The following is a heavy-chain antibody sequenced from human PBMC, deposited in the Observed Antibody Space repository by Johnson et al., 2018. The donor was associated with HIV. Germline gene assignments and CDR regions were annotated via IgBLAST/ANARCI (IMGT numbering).Heavy chain of an antibody. CDR1: GFTFSSYG. V-gene: IGHV3-33*01. D-gene: IGHD6-19*01. J-gene: IGHJ3*01. Sequence: VQLVVSGGGVVQPGRSLRLSCAASGFTFSSYGMHWVRQAPGKGLEWVAVIWYDGSSTSYADSVKGRITISRDNAKNTLYLQMNSLRAEDTAVYYCAREPGYSSGPDAFDLWGQGTMVTVSS. CDR3: AREPGYSSGPDAFDL. CDR2: IWYDGSST.